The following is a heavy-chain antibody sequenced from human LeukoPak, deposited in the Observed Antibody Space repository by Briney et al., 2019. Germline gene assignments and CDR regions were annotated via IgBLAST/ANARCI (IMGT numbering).Heavy chain of an antibody. CDR1: GGSFSGYY. J-gene: IGHJ4*02. CDR3: ARIAAAVDY. D-gene: IGHD6-13*01. CDR2: INHSGST. V-gene: IGHV4-34*01. Sequence: KPSETLSLTCAVYGGSFSGYYWSWIRQPPGKGLEWIGEINHSGSTNYNPSLKSRVTISVDTSKNQFSLKLSSVTAADTAVYYCARIAAAVDYWGQGTLVTASS.